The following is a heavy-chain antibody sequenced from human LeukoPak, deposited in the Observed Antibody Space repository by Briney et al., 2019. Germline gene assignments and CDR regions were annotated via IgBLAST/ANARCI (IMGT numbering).Heavy chain of an antibody. J-gene: IGHJ4*02. Sequence: PGGSLSLSCVAAGFTVSDYYVSWSRQAPGKGRELGSYITAGTTYTKYADSVKGRFTISRDTTKTSVSLQMTSLRVEETAVYYCGKFLDSSSWFYFDPWGLGNLVTVSS. CDR1: GFTVSDYY. D-gene: IGHD6-13*01. CDR2: ITAGTTYT. V-gene: IGHV3-11*06. CDR3: GKFLDSSSWFYFDP.